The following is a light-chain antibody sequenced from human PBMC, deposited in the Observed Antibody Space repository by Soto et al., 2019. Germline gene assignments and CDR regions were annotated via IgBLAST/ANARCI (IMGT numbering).Light chain of an antibody. CDR3: QQYGSSPRVT. CDR2: GAS. J-gene: IGKJ3*01. Sequence: EIVLTQSPGTLSLSPGERATLSCRASQSVSSSYLAWYQQKPGQAPRLLIYGASSRATGIPDRFSGSGSGTDFTLTISRLEPEYFAVYYCQQYGSSPRVTFGPATKVDIK. CDR1: QSVSSSY. V-gene: IGKV3-20*01.